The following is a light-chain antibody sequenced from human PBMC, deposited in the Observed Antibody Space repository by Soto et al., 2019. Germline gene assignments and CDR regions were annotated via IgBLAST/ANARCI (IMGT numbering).Light chain of an antibody. CDR3: CSYTPTSTFV. Sequence: QAVVTQPASVSGSPGQSITISCTGTSSDVGGYDYVSWYQQHPGKVPKLMIYEVFRRPSGISDRFSGSKSGNTASLTISGLPAEDEADYYCCSYTPTSTFVFGGGTKLTVL. CDR1: SSDVGGYDY. CDR2: EVF. V-gene: IGLV2-14*03. J-gene: IGLJ2*01.